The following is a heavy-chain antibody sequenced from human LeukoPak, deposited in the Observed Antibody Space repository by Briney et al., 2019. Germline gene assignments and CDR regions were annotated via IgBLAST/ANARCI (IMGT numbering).Heavy chain of an antibody. CDR2: ISGSGDAT. J-gene: IGHJ4*02. V-gene: IGHV3-23*01. CDR3: AKCSGSSCYAAGAFEY. CDR1: GFSFSAYG. D-gene: IGHD2-15*01. Sequence: PGGSLRLSCATSGFSFSAYGMHWVRQAPGKGLEWVSGISGSGDATWYPDSVKGRFTISRDNAKNTVSLQMNSLRPEDTAVYYCAKCSGSSCYAAGAFEYWGQGTLVTVSS.